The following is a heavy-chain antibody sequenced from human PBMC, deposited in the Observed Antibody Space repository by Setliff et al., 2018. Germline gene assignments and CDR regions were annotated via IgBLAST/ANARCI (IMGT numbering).Heavy chain of an antibody. CDR1: GYTFTNYY. Sequence: GASVKVSCKASGYTFTNYYINWVRQAPGQGLEWMGIINPRAGTTSYAQKLQGRVTMTRDTSTNTVYMELSSLRSEDTAVYYCARGGSPDCSTAGCRYGDYVYWGQGTQGTVSS. D-gene: IGHD2-2*01. J-gene: IGHJ4*02. V-gene: IGHV1-46*03. CDR2: INPRAGTT. CDR3: ARGGSPDCSTAGCRYGDYVY.